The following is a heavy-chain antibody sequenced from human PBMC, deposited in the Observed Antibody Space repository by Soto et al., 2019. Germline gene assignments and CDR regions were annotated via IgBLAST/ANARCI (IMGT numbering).Heavy chain of an antibody. CDR1: GGSVSSGSYY. Sequence: KTSETLSLTCTVSGGSVSSGSYYWSWIRQPPGKVLEWMWYIYYSGSTNYNPSLKSRVTISVDTSKHQFSLKLSSVTAADTAGYYCAVDTPLRYSGYRINWFDPWGQGTLVTVSS. CDR2: IYYSGST. V-gene: IGHV4-61*01. CDR3: AVDTPLRYSGYRINWFDP. D-gene: IGHD5-12*01. J-gene: IGHJ5*02.